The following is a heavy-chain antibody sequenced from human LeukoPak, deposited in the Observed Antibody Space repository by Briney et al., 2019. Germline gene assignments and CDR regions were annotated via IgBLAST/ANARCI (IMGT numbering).Heavy chain of an antibody. CDR3: ARFYSGSYYGDY. CDR2: IYYSGST. D-gene: IGHD1-26*01. Sequence: SETLSLTCTVSGGSISSSSYYWGWIRQPPGTGLEWIGSIYYSGSTYYNPSLKSRVTISVDTSKNQFSLKLSSVTAADTAVYYCARFYSGSYYGDYWGQGTLVTVSS. J-gene: IGHJ4*02. V-gene: IGHV4-39*07. CDR1: GGSISSSSYY.